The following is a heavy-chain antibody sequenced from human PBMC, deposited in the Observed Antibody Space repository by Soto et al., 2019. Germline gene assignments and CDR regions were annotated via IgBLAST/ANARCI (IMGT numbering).Heavy chain of an antibody. CDR1: GGSISSGGYY. Sequence: SETLSLTCTVSGGSISSGGYYWSWIRQHPGKGLEWIGYIYYSGSTYYNPSLKSRVTISVDTSKNQFSLKLSSVTAADSAVYYCARELSLVNVNYDIFSGYYKYSPPPSDMDVWGKGTTVTVTS. CDR2: IYYSGST. D-gene: IGHD3-9*01. V-gene: IGHV4-31*03. CDR3: ARELSLVNVNYDIFSGYYKYSPPPSDMDV. J-gene: IGHJ6*03.